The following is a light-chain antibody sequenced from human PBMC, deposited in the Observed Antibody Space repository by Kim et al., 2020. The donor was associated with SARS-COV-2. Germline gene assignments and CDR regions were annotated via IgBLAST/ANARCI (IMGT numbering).Light chain of an antibody. CDR2: GAS. V-gene: IGKV3-20*01. J-gene: IGKJ2*01. Sequence: LSPGARVPLSCTASQSVSTTYLAWYQQKPGQAPRLLIYGASTRAAGIPDRFSGSGSGTDFTLTISKLEPEDFAVYYCQQYGNSPFTFGQGTKLEI. CDR3: QQYGNSPFT. CDR1: QSVSTTY.